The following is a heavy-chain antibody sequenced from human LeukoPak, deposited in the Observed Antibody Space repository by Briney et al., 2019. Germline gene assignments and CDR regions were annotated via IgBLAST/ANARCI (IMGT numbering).Heavy chain of an antibody. Sequence: GGSLRLSCAASGFSVSGHYMNWVRQAPGKGLEWVSVIYADGGRYYADSVKGRFTISRDNSKNTLYLQMNSLRAEDTAVYFCAKDQGGLLFDYWGQGTLVTVSS. CDR3: AKDQGGLLFDY. V-gene: IGHV3-53*05. CDR2: IYADGGR. J-gene: IGHJ4*02. D-gene: IGHD2-21*02. CDR1: GFSVSGHY.